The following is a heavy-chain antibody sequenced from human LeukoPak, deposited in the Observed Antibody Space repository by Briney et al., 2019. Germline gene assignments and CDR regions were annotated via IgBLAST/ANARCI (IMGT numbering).Heavy chain of an antibody. V-gene: IGHV4-34*01. D-gene: IGHD3-9*01. Sequence: SETLSLTCAVYGGSFSGYSWSWIRQPPGKGLEWIGEINHSGSTKYNPSLKSRVTILVDASENQFSLKLSSVTAADTAVYYCARGPYYDILTGYYIYWGQGNLVTVSS. CDR2: INHSGST. CDR1: GGSFSGYS. J-gene: IGHJ4*02. CDR3: ARGPYYDILTGYYIY.